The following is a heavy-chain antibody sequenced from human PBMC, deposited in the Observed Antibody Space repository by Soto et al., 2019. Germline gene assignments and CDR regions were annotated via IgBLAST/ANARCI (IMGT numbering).Heavy chain of an antibody. D-gene: IGHD2-15*01. Sequence: PGGSLRLSCAASGINFSTYAMSWVRQAPGKGLEWVSTITSLGSTYYPDSVKGQFTISRDSSKNLLYLQMNSLRDEDTAVYYCAKGPLIVVVPFDYWGQGTLVTVSS. CDR3: AKGPLIVVVPFDY. CDR2: ITSLGST. J-gene: IGHJ4*02. V-gene: IGHV3-23*01. CDR1: GINFSTYA.